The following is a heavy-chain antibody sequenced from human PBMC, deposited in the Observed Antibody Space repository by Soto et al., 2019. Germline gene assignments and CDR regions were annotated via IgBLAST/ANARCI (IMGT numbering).Heavy chain of an antibody. CDR2: ISAYNGNT. V-gene: IGHV1-18*04. D-gene: IGHD3-9*01. CDR3: ARGGYDILTGYYSNWFDP. CDR1: GYTFTSYG. J-gene: IGHJ5*02. Sequence: GASVKVSCKASGYTFTSYGISWVRQAPGQGLEWMGWISAYNGNTNYAQKLQGRVTMTTDTSTSTAYMVLRSLRSDDTAVYYCARGGYDILTGYYSNWFDPWGQGTLVTVSS.